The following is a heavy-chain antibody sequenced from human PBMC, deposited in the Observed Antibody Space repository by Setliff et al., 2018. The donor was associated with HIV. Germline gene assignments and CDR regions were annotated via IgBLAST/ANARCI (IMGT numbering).Heavy chain of an antibody. CDR2: IIPMYGPA. V-gene: IGHV1-69*06. J-gene: IGHJ4*02. CDR3: ATSYGSGVAPFDY. CDR1: GVTFSNCS. Sequence: GASVKVSCKASGVTFSNCSISWVRQAPGQGLEWMGGIIPMYGPAHYAQKFQGRGTITADKSTNTAYLRLSGLTSDDTAIYYCATSYGSGVAPFDYWGQGTLVTVSS. D-gene: IGHD3-10*01.